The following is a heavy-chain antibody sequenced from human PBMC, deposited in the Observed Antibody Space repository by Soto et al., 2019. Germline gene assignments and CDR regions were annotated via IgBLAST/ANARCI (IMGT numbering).Heavy chain of an antibody. V-gene: IGHV1-8*01. CDR3: AREVGSRIDY. D-gene: IGHD6-13*01. CDR2: MNPNSGNT. J-gene: IGHJ4*02. CDR1: GYTFTSYD. Sequence: QVQLVQSGAEGKKPGASVKVSCKASGYTFTSYDINWVRQATGQGLEWMGWMNPNSGNTGYAQKLXXRVTMTRNTSISTAYMELSSLRSEDTAMYYCAREVGSRIDYCGQGTLVTVSS.